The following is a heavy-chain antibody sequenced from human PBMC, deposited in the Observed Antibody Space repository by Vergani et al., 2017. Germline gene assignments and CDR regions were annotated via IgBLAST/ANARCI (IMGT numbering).Heavy chain of an antibody. CDR3: AKGRLSSSWSGIDY. CDR2: IIPIFGTA. D-gene: IGHD6-13*01. CDR1: GGTFSSYA. Sequence: QVQLVQSGAEVKKPGSSVKVSCKASGGTFSSYAISWVRQAPGQGLEWMGGIIPIFGTANYAQKFQGRVTITADESTSTAYMELNSLRAEDTAVYYCAKGRLSSSWSGIDYWGQGTLVTVSS. J-gene: IGHJ4*02. V-gene: IGHV1-69*01.